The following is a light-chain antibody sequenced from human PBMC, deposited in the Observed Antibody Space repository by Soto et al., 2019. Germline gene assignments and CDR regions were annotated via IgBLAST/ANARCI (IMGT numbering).Light chain of an antibody. Sequence: EIVLTQSPATLSLSPGDRVTLSCRASQTVGRYLSWYQHSPGQGPRLLVYDASYRATGIPARFSGSGSETDFTLTISSLEPEDFAVYYCQQRLHWPITFGQGTRLEIK. J-gene: IGKJ5*01. V-gene: IGKV3-11*01. CDR2: DAS. CDR1: QTVGRY. CDR3: QQRLHWPIT.